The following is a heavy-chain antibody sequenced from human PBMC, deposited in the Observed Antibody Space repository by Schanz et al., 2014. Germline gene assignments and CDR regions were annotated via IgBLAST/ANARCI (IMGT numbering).Heavy chain of an antibody. D-gene: IGHD3-16*01. CDR1: GYTLSAYS. Sequence: QVQLVQSGTQVKKPGPSVKVSCKASGYTLSAYSLHWVRQAPGQGLEWMGIVNPSVRGTHFAREFQGRVTVTSDTSTSTVYMELSSLTSEDTAVYYCAKVAEEGPHINNWGGDYFDFWGQGTLVTVSS. V-gene: IGHV1-46*01. CDR3: AKVAEEGPHINNWGGDYFDF. CDR2: VNPSVRGT. J-gene: IGHJ4*02.